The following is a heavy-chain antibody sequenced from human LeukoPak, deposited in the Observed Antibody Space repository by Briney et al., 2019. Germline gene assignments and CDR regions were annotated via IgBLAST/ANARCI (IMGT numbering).Heavy chain of an antibody. V-gene: IGHV3-23*01. CDR3: AKRKDIVVVEAADFDY. CDR1: GFTFSSYA. Sequence: PGGSLRLSCAASGFTFSSYAMSWVRQAPGKGLEWVSAISGSGGSTYYADSVKGRFTISRDNSKNTLYLQMNSLRAEDTAVYYCAKRKDIVVVEAADFDYWGQVTLVTVSS. J-gene: IGHJ4*02. D-gene: IGHD2-15*01. CDR2: ISGSGGST.